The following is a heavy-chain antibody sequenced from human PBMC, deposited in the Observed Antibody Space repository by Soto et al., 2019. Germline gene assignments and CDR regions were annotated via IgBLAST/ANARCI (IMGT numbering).Heavy chain of an antibody. CDR1: ACTFSSYA. D-gene: IGHD5-18*01. CDR2: ISGSGGST. CDR3: AKDCGRYSYGPLDC. V-gene: IGHV3-23*01. J-gene: IGHJ4*02. Sequence: PGGSLRCPCSSSACTFSSYAMSWVPQAPGKGLEWVSAISGSGGSTLYADSVKGRFTISRDNSKNTLYLQMNSLRAEDEAVYYGAKDCGRYSYGPLDCWGKGTLVTVSS.